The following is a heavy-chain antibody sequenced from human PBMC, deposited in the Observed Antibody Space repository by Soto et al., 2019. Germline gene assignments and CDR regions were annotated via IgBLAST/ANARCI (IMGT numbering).Heavy chain of an antibody. J-gene: IGHJ4*02. D-gene: IGHD5-12*01. V-gene: IGHV3-30*18. CDR1: GFTFSSYG. CDR2: ISYDGSNK. Sequence: QVQLVESGGGVVQPGRSLRLSCAASGFTFSSYGMHWVRQAPGKGLEWVAVISYDGSNKYYADSVKGRFTISRDNSKNTLYLQMNSLRAEDTAVYYCAKDRNGYFQLDYWGQGTLVTVSS. CDR3: AKDRNGYFQLDY.